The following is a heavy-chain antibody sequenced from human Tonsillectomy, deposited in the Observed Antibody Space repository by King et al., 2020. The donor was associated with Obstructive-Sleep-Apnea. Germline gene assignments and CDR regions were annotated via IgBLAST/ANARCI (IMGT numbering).Heavy chain of an antibody. CDR1: GGSFSGYY. J-gene: IGHJ4*02. CDR2: INHSGST. Sequence: VQLQQWGAGLLKPSETLSLTCAVYGGSFSGYYWSWIRQPPGKGLERIGEINHSGSTNYTPSHTSRVTLSVDTPKNQFSLKLSSVTAADTAVYYFARGLGMITFGGVPTTLYYFDYWGQGTLVTVSS. D-gene: IGHD3-16*01. V-gene: IGHV4-34*01. CDR3: ARGLGMITFGGVPTTLYYFDY.